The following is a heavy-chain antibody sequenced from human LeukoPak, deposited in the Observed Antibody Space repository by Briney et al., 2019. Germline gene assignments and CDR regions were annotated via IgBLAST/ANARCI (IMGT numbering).Heavy chain of an antibody. V-gene: IGHV3-23*01. CDR3: AKPYNWNDETYFDC. CDR2: ISGSGGST. CDR1: GFTFSNYA. D-gene: IGHD1-1*01. J-gene: IGHJ4*02. Sequence: PGGSLRLSCAASGFTFSNYAMSWVRQAPGKGLEWVSAISGSGGSTYYADSVKGRFTISRDNSKNTLYLQMNSLRAEDTAVYYCAKPYNWNDETYFDCWGQGTLVTVSS.